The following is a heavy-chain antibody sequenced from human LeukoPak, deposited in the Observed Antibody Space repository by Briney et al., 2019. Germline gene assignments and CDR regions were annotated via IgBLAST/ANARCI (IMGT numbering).Heavy chain of an antibody. V-gene: IGHV3-7*01. Sequence: GGSLRLSCAASGFTSSSYWMSWVRQAPGKGPEWVANIKQDGSEKYYVDSVKGRFTISRDNAKNSLYLQMNSLRAEDTAVYYCAREIVGAARGRFDYWGQGTLVTVSS. D-gene: IGHD1-26*01. J-gene: IGHJ4*02. CDR3: AREIVGAARGRFDY. CDR1: GFTSSSYW. CDR2: IKQDGSEK.